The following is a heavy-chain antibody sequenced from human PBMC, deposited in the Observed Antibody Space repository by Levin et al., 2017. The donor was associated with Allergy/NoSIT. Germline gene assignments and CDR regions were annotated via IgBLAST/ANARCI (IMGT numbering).Heavy chain of an antibody. CDR2: ISYDGSNK. CDR1: GFTFSSYG. D-gene: IGHD6-19*01. V-gene: IGHV3-30*18. Sequence: GGSLRLSCAASGFTFSSYGMHWVRQAPGKGLEWVAVISYDGSNKYYADSVKGRFTISRDNSKNTLYLQMNSLRAEDTAVYYCAKEWEPEGAVAGHWGQGTLVTVSS. CDR3: AKEWEPEGAVAGH. J-gene: IGHJ4*02.